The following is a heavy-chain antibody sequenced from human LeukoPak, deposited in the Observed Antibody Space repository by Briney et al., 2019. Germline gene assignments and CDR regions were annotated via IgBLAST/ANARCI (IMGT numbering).Heavy chain of an antibody. CDR2: IYHSGST. CDR1: GRSISSSNW. V-gene: IGHV4-4*02. J-gene: IGHJ4*02. CDR3: ARARLYLLIRKLYYFDY. Sequence: PSETLSLTCAVSGRSISSSNWWSWVRQPPGKGLEWIGEIYHSGSTNYNPSLKSRVTISVDKSKNQFSLKLSSVTAADTAVYYCARARLYLLIRKLYYFDYWGQGTLVTVSS. D-gene: IGHD2-2*02.